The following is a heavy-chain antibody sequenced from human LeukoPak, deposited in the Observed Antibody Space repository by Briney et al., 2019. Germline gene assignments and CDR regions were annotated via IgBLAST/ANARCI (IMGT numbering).Heavy chain of an antibody. CDR3: ARHTSRVKFDY. CDR1: GGSISSYY. D-gene: IGHD3-10*01. V-gene: IGHV4-59*08. Sequence: SETLSLTCTVSGGSISSYYWSWIRQPPGKGLEWIGYIYYSGSTNYNPSLKGRVTISVDTSKNQFSLKLSSVTAADTAVYYCARHTSRVKFDYWGQGTLVTVSS. J-gene: IGHJ4*02. CDR2: IYYSGST.